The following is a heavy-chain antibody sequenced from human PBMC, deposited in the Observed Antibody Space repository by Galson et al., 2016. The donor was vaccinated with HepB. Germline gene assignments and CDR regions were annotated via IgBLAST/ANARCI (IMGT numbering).Heavy chain of an antibody. CDR3: AREVGYCTSTSCEGHMDV. CDR2: IWCDGSNK. D-gene: IGHD2-2*01. J-gene: IGHJ6*03. Sequence: SLRLYCAASGFTFGRYAMHWVRQAPGKGLEWVAVIWCDGSNKYYADSVKGRFTISRDNSKNTLYLQMNSLRAEDTAVYYCAREVGYCTSTSCEGHMDVWGKGTTVTVSS. CDR1: GFTFGRYA. V-gene: IGHV3-33*01.